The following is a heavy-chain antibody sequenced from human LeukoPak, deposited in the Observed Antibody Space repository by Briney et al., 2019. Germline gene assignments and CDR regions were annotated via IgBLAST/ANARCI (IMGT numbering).Heavy chain of an antibody. V-gene: IGHV3-30*04. CDR1: GLTFHNYA. Sequence: PGGSLRLSCAASGLTFHNYAMHWVRQAPGKGLEWVAVISYDGSNKYYADSVKGRFTISRDNSKNTLYLQMNSLRAEDTAVYYWARGGVYSGSYRTYYFDYWGQGTLVTVSS. D-gene: IGHD1-26*01. J-gene: IGHJ4*02. CDR3: ARGGVYSGSYRTYYFDY. CDR2: ISYDGSNK.